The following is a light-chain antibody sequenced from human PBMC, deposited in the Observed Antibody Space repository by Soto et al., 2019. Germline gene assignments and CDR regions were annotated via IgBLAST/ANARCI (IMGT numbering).Light chain of an antibody. CDR3: QQDNSYST. Sequence: EIQMTQSPSTLSSSVGDRVTITCRASQSISSWLAWYQQKPGKAPKLLIYDASSLKSGVPSRLSGSGSGTEFTLTISSLQPDDFATYYCQQDNSYSTFGQGTKVDIK. CDR2: DAS. V-gene: IGKV1-5*01. J-gene: IGKJ1*01. CDR1: QSISSW.